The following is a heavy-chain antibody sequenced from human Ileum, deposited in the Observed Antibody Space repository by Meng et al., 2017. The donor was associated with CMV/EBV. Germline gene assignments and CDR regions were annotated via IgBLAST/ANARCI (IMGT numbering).Heavy chain of an antibody. Sequence: LSIYAISWVRQTPAQGLEWMGGVIPMFDITNYAPKFQGRATINADKSTNTVYLELSSLTSDDTAVYYCASRGAYCTGGSCYYWFDPWGQGTLVTVSS. D-gene: IGHD2-15*01. CDR1: LSIYA. CDR3: ASRGAYCTGGSCYYWFDP. J-gene: IGHJ5*02. V-gene: IGHV1-69*17. CDR2: VIPMFDIT.